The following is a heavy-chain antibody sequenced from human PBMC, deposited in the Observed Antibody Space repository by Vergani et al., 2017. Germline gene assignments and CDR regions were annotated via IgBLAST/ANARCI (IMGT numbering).Heavy chain of an antibody. Sequence: QVQLQESGPGLVKPSQTLSLTCTVSGGSISSGSYYWSWIRQPAGKGLEWIGRIYTSGSTNYNPSLKSRVTISVDTSKNQFSLKLSSVTAADTAVYYCAREQLAHYYYYYMDVWGKGTTVTVSS. CDR3: AREQLAHYYYYYMDV. CDR2: IYTSGST. V-gene: IGHV4-61*02. J-gene: IGHJ6*03. D-gene: IGHD6-6*01. CDR1: GGSISSGSYY.